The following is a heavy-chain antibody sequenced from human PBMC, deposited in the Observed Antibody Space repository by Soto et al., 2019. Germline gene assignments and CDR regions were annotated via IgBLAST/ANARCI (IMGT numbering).Heavy chain of an antibody. CDR2: IYYSGST. D-gene: IGHD3-22*01. CDR3: AREFVNYYDSSGHLPSNWFDP. Sequence: TLSLTCTVSGGSISSGGYYWSWIRQHPGKGLEWIGYIYYSGSTYYNPSLKSRVTISVDTSKNQFSLKLSSVTAADTAVYYCAREFVNYYDSSGHLPSNWFDPWGQGTLVTVSS. J-gene: IGHJ5*02. CDR1: GGSISSGGYY. V-gene: IGHV4-31*03.